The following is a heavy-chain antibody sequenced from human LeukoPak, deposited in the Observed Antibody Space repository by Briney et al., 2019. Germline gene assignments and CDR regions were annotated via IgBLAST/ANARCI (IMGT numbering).Heavy chain of an antibody. D-gene: IGHD2-2*01. CDR2: ISGSGGST. CDR1: RFTFSSYA. CDR3: AKDEVVPAAPNWFDP. J-gene: IGHJ5*02. V-gene: IGHV3-23*01. Sequence: AGGSLRLSCAASRFTFSSYAMSWVRQAPGKGLEWVSAISGSGGSTYYADSVKGRFTISRDNSKNTLYLQMNSLRAEDTAVYYCAKDEVVPAAPNWFDPWGQGTLVTVSS.